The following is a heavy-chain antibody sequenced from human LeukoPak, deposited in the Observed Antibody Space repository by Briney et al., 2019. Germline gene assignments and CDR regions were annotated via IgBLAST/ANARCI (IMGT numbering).Heavy chain of an antibody. V-gene: IGHV3-23*01. D-gene: IGHD7-27*01. CDR2: IDVRGEYL. Sequence: HPGGSLRPSCAASGFTFGNYGMAWVRQAPGKGLEWVSTIDVRGEYLYYADSVRGRFTISRDNSNSMLFLHMNSLRAEDTAIYYCARDCCGVWGPLGDNWGQGTLVTVSS. CDR3: ARDCCGVWGPLGDN. CDR1: GFTFGNYG. J-gene: IGHJ4*02.